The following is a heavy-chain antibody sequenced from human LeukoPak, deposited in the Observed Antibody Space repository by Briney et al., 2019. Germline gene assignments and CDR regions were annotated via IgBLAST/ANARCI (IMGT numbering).Heavy chain of an antibody. CDR2: IYYSGST. CDR3: ARSTNFGSVDY. J-gene: IGHJ4*02. V-gene: IGHV4-31*03. CDR1: GGSIRSGGYY. D-gene: IGHD3-10*02. Sequence: PSETLSLTCTVSGGSIRSGGYYWSWIRQHPGKGLEWIGYIYYSGSTYYNPSLKSRVTISVDTSKNQFSLKLSSVTAADTAVYYCARSTNFGSVDYWGQGTLVTVSS.